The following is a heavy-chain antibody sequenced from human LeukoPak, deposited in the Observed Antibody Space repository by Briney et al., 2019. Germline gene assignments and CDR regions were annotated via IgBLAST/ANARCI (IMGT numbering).Heavy chain of an antibody. Sequence: GGSLRLSCAASGFTFSSYGMHWVRQAPGKGLEWVAVIWYDGSNKYYADSVKGRFTISRDNSKNTLYLQMNSLRAEDTAVYYCAREDIAVAVHDAFDIWGQGIMVTVSS. V-gene: IGHV3-33*01. D-gene: IGHD6-19*01. J-gene: IGHJ3*02. CDR2: IWYDGSNK. CDR3: AREDIAVAVHDAFDI. CDR1: GFTFSSYG.